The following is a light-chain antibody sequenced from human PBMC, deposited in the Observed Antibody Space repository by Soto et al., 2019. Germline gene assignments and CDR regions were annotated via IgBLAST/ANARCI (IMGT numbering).Light chain of an antibody. Sequence: EIVMTQSPATLSVYPGERATLSCRASQSISSNLAWYQQKPGQAPRLLIHGASTRATGIPARFSGSGPGTDFTLTNASLQSEDVAVYDCQQYHNCSVWPFGSGNKLDIK. J-gene: IGKJ1*01. V-gene: IGKV3-15*01. CDR3: QQYHNCSVWP. CDR1: QSISSN. CDR2: GAS.